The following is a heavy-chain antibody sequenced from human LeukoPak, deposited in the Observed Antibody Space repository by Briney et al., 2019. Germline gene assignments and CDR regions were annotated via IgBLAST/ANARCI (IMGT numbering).Heavy chain of an antibody. Sequence: SETLSLTCTVSGGSISSSSYYWGWLRQPPGKGLEWIGSIYYSGSTYYNPSLKSRVTISVDTSKNKFSLKLTSVTAADTAVYYCASTMGATTLGDYYYYGMDVWGQGTTVTVSS. CDR1: GGSISSSSYY. V-gene: IGHV4-39*07. D-gene: IGHD1-26*01. J-gene: IGHJ6*02. CDR2: IYYSGST. CDR3: ASTMGATTLGDYYYYGMDV.